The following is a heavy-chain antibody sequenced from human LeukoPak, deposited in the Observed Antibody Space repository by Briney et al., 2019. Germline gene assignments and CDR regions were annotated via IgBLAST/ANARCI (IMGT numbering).Heavy chain of an antibody. Sequence: PAGTLRLSCAASGFTFSRYGMHWVRQAPGKGLEWVAVISYDGKNKYSVDSVKGRFTISRDNSKNTLYLQMNSMRAEDTAVYYCAKDGDIRGAAYYFDYWGQGTLVTVSS. CDR1: GFTFSRYG. CDR3: AKDGDIRGAAYYFDY. D-gene: IGHD1-26*01. V-gene: IGHV3-30*18. CDR2: ISYDGKNK. J-gene: IGHJ4*02.